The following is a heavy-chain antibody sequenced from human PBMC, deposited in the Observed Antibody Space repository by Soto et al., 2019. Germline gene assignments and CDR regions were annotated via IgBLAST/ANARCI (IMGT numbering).Heavy chain of an antibody. D-gene: IGHD3-22*01. V-gene: IGHV3-53*01. CDR1: GFTVSSNY. CDR2: IYSGGST. Sequence: PGGSLRLSCAASGFTVSSNYMSWVRQAPGKGLEWVSVIYSGGSTYYADSVKGRFTISRDNSKNTLYLQMNSLRAEDTPVYYCARARPYDSSGYYYGAFDIWGQGTMVTVSS. CDR3: ARARPYDSSGYYYGAFDI. J-gene: IGHJ3*02.